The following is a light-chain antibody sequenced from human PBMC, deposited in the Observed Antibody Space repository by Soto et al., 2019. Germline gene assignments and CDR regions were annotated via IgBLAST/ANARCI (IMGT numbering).Light chain of an antibody. J-gene: IGLJ2*01. CDR3: QVWDGSIKHMV. Sequence: SYELTQPPSVSVAPGKTASITCGGNNIRSKSVHWYQQKPGQAPVLVIYNDNDRPSGIPERFSGSNSGNTATLTISGVEAGDEADYYCQVWDGSIKHMVFGGGTKLTVL. CDR1: NIRSKS. CDR2: NDN. V-gene: IGLV3-21*04.